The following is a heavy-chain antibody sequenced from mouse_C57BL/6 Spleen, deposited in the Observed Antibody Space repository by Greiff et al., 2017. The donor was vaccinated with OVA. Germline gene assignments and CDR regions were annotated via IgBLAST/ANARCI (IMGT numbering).Heavy chain of an antibody. D-gene: IGHD1-1*01. CDR3: ARWGITTVVATDY. Sequence: VQLQQSGPELVKPGASVKISCKASGYAFSSSWMNWVKQRPGKGLEWIGRIYPGDGDTNYNGKFKGKATLTADKSSSTAYMQLSSLTSEDSAVYFGARWGITTVVATDYWGQGTTLTVSS. J-gene: IGHJ2*01. CDR2: IYPGDGDT. CDR1: GYAFSSSW. V-gene: IGHV1-82*01.